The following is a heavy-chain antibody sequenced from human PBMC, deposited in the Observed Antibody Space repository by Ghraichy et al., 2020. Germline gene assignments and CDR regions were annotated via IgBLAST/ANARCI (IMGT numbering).Heavy chain of an antibody. CDR1: GCTFSSYA. J-gene: IGHJ4*01. CDR3: AREGYDYVWGSYRLDY. V-gene: IGHV1-69*13. Sequence: SVKVSCKASGCTFSSYAISWVRQAPGQGLEWMGGIIPIFATANYAQKFQGRVTITADESTSTAYMELSSLRSEDTAVYYCAREGYDYVWGSYRLDYWGQGTLVTVSS. D-gene: IGHD3-16*02. CDR2: IIPIFATA.